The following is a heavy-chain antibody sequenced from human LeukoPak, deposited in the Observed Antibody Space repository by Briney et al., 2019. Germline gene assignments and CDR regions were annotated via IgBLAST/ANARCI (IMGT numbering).Heavy chain of an antibody. Sequence: GGSLRLSCAASGFNFANHAMSWVRQTAGKGLEWVSAISGGGDITYYADSVKGRFTISRDNAKNSLYLQMNSLRAEDTAVYYCARDLGNYYDSSGPEGYWGQGTLVTVSS. V-gene: IGHV3-23*01. D-gene: IGHD3-22*01. CDR3: ARDLGNYYDSSGPEGY. CDR2: ISGGGDIT. J-gene: IGHJ4*02. CDR1: GFNFANHA.